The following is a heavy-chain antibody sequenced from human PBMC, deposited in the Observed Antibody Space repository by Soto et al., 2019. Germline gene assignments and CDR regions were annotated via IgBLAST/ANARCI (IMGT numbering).Heavy chain of an antibody. CDR1: EGTFNSHV. J-gene: IGHJ6*02. V-gene: IGHV1-69*01. Sequence: QVQLAQSRSEVKKPGSSVRVSCRASEGTFNSHVVSWVRQAPGQGLQWMGGILPLFGTTNYAHQLEGRVTITADSSTATSFLELSGLTPGDTAVYYCARGGTLYESSQKYYQYGLDVWGQGTTVIVSS. CDR2: ILPLFGTT. D-gene: IGHD2-15*01. CDR3: ARGGTLYESSQKYYQYGLDV.